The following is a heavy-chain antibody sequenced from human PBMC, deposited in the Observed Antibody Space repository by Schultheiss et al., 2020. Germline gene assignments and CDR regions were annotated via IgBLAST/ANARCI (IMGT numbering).Heavy chain of an antibody. CDR1: GYTFTSYD. Sequence: ASVKVSCKASGYTFTSYDINWVRQATGQGLEWMGWMNPNSGNTGYAQKFQGRVTMTRNTSIRTAYMELSSLRSEDTAVYYCARAGNIVVVVADPQGFDYWGQGTLVTVSS. J-gene: IGHJ4*02. CDR3: ARAGNIVVVVADPQGFDY. V-gene: IGHV1-8*01. CDR2: MNPNSGNT. D-gene: IGHD2-15*01.